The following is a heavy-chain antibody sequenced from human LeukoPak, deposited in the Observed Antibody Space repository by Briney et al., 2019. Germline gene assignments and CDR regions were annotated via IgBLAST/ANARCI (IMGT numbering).Heavy chain of an antibody. Sequence: GGSLRLSCAASGFTFSSYDLSWVRQAPGKGLECVSAIRRGVGSTYYAASVKGRFTISRDNSKNTLYLQMTNMRADDPADYYGAKKGQADDNGKHDWGQGTLVTVSS. CDR2: IRRGVGST. V-gene: IGHV3-23*01. CDR1: GFTFSSYD. D-gene: IGHD4-17*01. J-gene: IGHJ4*02. CDR3: AKKGQADDNGKHD.